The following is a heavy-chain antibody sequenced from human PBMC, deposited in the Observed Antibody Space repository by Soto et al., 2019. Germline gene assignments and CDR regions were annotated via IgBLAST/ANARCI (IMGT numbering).Heavy chain of an antibody. Sequence: SETLSLTCTVSGGSISSSSYYWGWIRQPPGKGLEWIGSIYYSGSTYYNPSLKSRVTISVDTSKNQFSLKLSSVTAADTAVYYCARWVFYYYDSSGYPYYYGMDVWGQGTTVTVSS. J-gene: IGHJ6*02. CDR3: ARWVFYYYDSSGYPYYYGMDV. CDR2: IYYSGST. V-gene: IGHV4-39*01. CDR1: GGSISSSSYY. D-gene: IGHD3-22*01.